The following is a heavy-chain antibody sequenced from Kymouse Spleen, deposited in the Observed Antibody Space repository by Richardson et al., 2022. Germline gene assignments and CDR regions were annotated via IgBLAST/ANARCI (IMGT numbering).Heavy chain of an antibody. J-gene: IGHJ5*02. V-gene: IGHV3-30*18. CDR1: GFTFSSYG. Sequence: QVQLVESGGGVVQPGRSLRLSCAASGFTFSSYGMHWVRQAPGKGLEWVAVISYDGSNKYYADSVKGRFTISRDNSKNTLYLQMNSLRAEDTAVYYCAKGGTTVTYNWFDPWGQGTLVTVSS. CDR3: AKGGTTVTYNWFDP. D-gene: IGHD4-11,IGHD4-11*01. CDR2: ISYDGSNK.